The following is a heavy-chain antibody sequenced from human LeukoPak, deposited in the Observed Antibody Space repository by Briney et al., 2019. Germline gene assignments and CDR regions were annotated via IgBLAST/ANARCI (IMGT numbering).Heavy chain of an antibody. D-gene: IGHD5-12*01. CDR3: AKVAVATTLFYYYYYYMDV. J-gene: IGHJ6*03. Sequence: GGSLRLSCAASGFTFSSYGMHWVRQAPGKGLEWVAVISYDGSNKYYADSVKGRFTISRDNSKNTLYLQMNSLRAEDTAVYYCAKVAVATTLFYYYYYYMDVWGKGTTVTVSS. CDR2: ISYDGSNK. CDR1: GFTFSSYG. V-gene: IGHV3-30*18.